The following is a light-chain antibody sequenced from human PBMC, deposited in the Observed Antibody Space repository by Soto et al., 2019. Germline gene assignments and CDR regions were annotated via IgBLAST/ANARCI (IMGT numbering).Light chain of an antibody. CDR1: QSVNSN. J-gene: IGKJ1*01. CDR3: QEYYNWPHWT. CDR2: GAS. Sequence: EIVMTQSPATLSLSPGERATLSCRASQSVNSNYLACYQKKPGQAPRLIFYGASIRATGSPARCIGSGSGAELALTITSLQYEDFAAYFCQEYYNWPHWTFGQGTKVDIK. V-gene: IGKV3-15*01.